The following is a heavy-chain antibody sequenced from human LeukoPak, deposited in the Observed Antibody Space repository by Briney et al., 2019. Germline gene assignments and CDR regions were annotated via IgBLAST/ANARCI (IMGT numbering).Heavy chain of an antibody. CDR3: AKDSGWILFDD. Sequence: PGGSLRLSCTASGFTFSNYGMSWVRQAPGKGLEWVSGIIPSGGTTYYADYVKGRFTISRGNSQNTMYLQMNSLRAEDTALYFCAKDSGWILFDDWGQGTLVTVSS. V-gene: IGHV3-23*01. J-gene: IGHJ4*02. CDR2: IIPSGGTT. CDR1: GFTFSNYG. D-gene: IGHD2-2*03.